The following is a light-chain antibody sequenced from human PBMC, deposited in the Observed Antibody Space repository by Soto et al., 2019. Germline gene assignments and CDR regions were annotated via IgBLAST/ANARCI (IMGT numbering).Light chain of an antibody. CDR1: QSVSSSY. Sequence: EIVLTQSPGTLSLSPGERATLSCRASQSVSSSYLAWHQQKPGQAPRHLIYGASSRATGIPDRFSGSGSGTDFTLTISRLEPEDFAVYYCQQYGSSPFTFGPGTKVDI. CDR2: GAS. V-gene: IGKV3-20*01. CDR3: QQYGSSPFT. J-gene: IGKJ3*01.